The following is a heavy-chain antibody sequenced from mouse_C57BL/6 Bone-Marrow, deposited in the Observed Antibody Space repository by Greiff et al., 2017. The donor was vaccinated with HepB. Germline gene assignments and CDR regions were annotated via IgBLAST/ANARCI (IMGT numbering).Heavy chain of an antibody. J-gene: IGHJ2*01. CDR2: ISDGGSYT. Sequence: DVQLVESGGGLVKPGGSLKLSCAASGFTFSSYAMSWVRQTPEKRLEWVATISDGGSYTYYPDNVKGRFTISRDNAKNNLYLQMSHLKSEDTDMYYCARGRQLRPLDYWGQGTTLTVSS. CDR3: ARGRQLRPLDY. D-gene: IGHD3-2*02. CDR1: GFTFSSYA. V-gene: IGHV5-4*01.